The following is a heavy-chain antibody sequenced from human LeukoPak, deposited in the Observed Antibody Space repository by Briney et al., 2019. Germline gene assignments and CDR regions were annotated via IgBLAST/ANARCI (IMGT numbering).Heavy chain of an antibody. V-gene: IGHV1-2*02. CDR3: ARGRPGDYFGY. D-gene: IGHD6-25*01. CDR1: GYTFTGYV. Sequence: ASVKGSCKASGYTFTGYVMHWVRQAPGQGLEWMGWVNPNSGGTSYLQNFQGRVTMTRDTSSSTAYMDLSRLRSADTAVYSCARGRPGDYFGYWGQGTLVTVSS. J-gene: IGHJ4*02. CDR2: VNPNSGGT.